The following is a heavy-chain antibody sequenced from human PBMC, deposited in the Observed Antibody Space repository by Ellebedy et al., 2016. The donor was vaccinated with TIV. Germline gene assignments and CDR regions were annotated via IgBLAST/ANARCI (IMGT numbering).Heavy chain of an antibody. CDR2: INPNSGYT. CDR3: ARVRRGSFNDYVLDF. CDR1: GGTFTTYG. J-gene: IGHJ4*02. D-gene: IGHD5/OR15-5a*01. Sequence: ASVKVSCXASGGTFTTYGLTWVRQAPGQGLEWMGRINPNSGYTGLAQKFQGRVTVTRNPPISTAYMELRSLTSDDTAVYYCARVRRGSFNDYVLDFWGQGALVTVSS. V-gene: IGHV1-8*02.